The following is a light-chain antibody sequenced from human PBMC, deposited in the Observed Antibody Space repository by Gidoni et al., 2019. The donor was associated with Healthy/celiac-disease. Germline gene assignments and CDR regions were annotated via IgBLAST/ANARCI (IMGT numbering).Light chain of an antibody. Sequence: DIKMTQSPSSLSASVGDRVTITCRASQSISSYLNWYQQKPGKAPKLLIYAASSLQSRVPSRFSGSGSGTDFTLTISSLQPEDFATYYCQQSYSTPRTFXXXTKVEIK. CDR1: QSISSY. CDR3: QQSYSTPRT. J-gene: IGKJ1*01. CDR2: AAS. V-gene: IGKV1-39*01.